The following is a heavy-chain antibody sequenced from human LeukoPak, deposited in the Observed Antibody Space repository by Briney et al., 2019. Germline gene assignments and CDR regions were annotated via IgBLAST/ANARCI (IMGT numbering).Heavy chain of an antibody. CDR1: GFTFSSYA. Sequence: PGGSLRLSCPASGFTFSSYAMHWVRQAPGKGLEWVAFIRYDGSNKYYSDSVKSRFTISRDNSKNTLYLQMNSLRAEDTAVYYCAKDRDSYGYYPYYFDYWGQGTLVTVSS. CDR2: IRYDGSNK. J-gene: IGHJ4*02. D-gene: IGHD3-22*01. V-gene: IGHV3-30*02. CDR3: AKDRDSYGYYPYYFDY.